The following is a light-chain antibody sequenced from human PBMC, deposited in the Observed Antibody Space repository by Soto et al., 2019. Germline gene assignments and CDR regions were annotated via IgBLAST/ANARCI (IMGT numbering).Light chain of an antibody. CDR3: ATWDDSLSGPV. Sequence: QAVVTQPPSASGTPGQRVTISCSGRSSNIRSNYVYWYQQIPGTAPKLLIYRNSQRPSGVPDRFSASKSGTSASLAISGLRSEDEADYFCATWDDSLSGPVFGGGTKVTVL. CDR2: RNS. V-gene: IGLV1-47*01. CDR1: SSNIRSNY. J-gene: IGLJ2*01.